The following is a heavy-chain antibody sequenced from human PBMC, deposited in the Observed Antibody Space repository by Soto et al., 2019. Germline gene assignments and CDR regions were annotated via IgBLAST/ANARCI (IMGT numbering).Heavy chain of an antibody. Sequence: ASVKVSCKASGYTFTSYYMHWVRQAPGQGLEWMGIINPSGGSTSYAQKFQGRVTMTRNTIYLQMNSLRAEDTALYYCAQRQGSNFDPFDLWGQGTLVTVSS. V-gene: IGHV1-46*01. CDR1: GYTFTSYY. J-gene: IGHJ4*02. D-gene: IGHD3-9*01. CDR3: AQRQGSNFDPFDL. CDR2: INPSGGST.